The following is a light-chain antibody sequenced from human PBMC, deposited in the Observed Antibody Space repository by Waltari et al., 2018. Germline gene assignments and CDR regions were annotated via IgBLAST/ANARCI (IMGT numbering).Light chain of an antibody. CDR3: MQALQTPLT. V-gene: IGKV2-28*01. J-gene: IGKJ4*01. CDR2: LGS. Sequence: EIMMTQSQLFLLVPPGEPTSISCRSNQGLLRSNEHNYLDWYLQKPGQSPKLLIYLGSNRASGVPDRISGSGSGTDFTLKISRVEAEDVGVYYCMQALQTPLTFGGGTKVEIK. CDR1: QGLLRSNEHNY.